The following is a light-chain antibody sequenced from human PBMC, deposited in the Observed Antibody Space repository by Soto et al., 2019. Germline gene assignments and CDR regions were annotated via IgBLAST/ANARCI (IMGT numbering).Light chain of an antibody. CDR2: EVN. J-gene: IGLJ2*01. CDR1: SSDVGSYNL. Sequence: QSALTQPASVSGSPGQSITISCTGTSSDVGSYNLVSWYQQHPGKAPKLMIYEVNKRPSGVSNRFSGSKSGNTASLTISGLQAEDEADYYCCSYGGSSTFVVFGGGTKLTVL. V-gene: IGLV2-23*02. CDR3: CSYGGSSTFVV.